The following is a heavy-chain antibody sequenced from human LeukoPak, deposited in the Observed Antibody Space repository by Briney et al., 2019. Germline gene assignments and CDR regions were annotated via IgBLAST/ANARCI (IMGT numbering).Heavy chain of an antibody. Sequence: SETQSLTCAVSGGSFSSYYWSWIRQPPGKGLEWIGEINHSGSTNYTPSLKSRVTISIDTSKNQFSLKLSSVTAADTAVYYCAQIAVAGTYVDFWGQGTLVTVSS. J-gene: IGHJ4*02. V-gene: IGHV4-34*01. D-gene: IGHD6-19*01. CDR1: GGSFSSYY. CDR3: AQIAVAGTYVDF. CDR2: INHSGST.